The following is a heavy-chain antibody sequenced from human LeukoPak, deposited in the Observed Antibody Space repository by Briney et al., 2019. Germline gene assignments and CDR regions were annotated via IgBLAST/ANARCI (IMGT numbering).Heavy chain of an antibody. Sequence: PSETLSLTCTVSGDSISSYYWTWIRQPPGKGLECIGYIHYSRSANYNPSLKSRVSISVDASKNQFSLNLTSVTAADTAVYYCASRYSSGWYFDYWGQGTLVTVSS. CDR2: IHYSRSA. CDR3: ASRYSSGWYFDY. D-gene: IGHD6-19*01. CDR1: GDSISSYY. J-gene: IGHJ4*02. V-gene: IGHV4-59*01.